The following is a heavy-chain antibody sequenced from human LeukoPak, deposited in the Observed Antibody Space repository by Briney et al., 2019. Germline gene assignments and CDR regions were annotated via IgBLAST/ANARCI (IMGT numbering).Heavy chain of an antibody. CDR3: AREGSVSGYSFDI. CDR1: GFTFSTYS. V-gene: IGHV3-74*01. CDR2: VNSDGSDT. D-gene: IGHD3-22*01. J-gene: IGHJ3*02. Sequence: PGGSLRLSCSASGFTFSTYSMYWVRQAPGKGLVWVSRVNSDGSDTRYADSVKGRFTISRDNAKNTLYLQMNSLRAEDTALYYCAREGSVSGYSFDIWGQGTTVSVSS.